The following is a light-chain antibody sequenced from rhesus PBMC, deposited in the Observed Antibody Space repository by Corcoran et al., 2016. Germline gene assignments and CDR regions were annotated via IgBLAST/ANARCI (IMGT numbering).Light chain of an antibody. V-gene: IGKV1-22*01. Sequence: DIQMTQSPSSLSASVGDTVTITCRASQSMSSWLDWYQQKPVKAPKLLIYKASSLQSGVPSRFIGSGSGTVFTLTIRSLQPEDFSTYDWLQYSRSPWTFDQWTNVEIK. J-gene: IGKJ1*01. CDR2: KAS. CDR1: QSMSSW. CDR3: LQYSRSPWT.